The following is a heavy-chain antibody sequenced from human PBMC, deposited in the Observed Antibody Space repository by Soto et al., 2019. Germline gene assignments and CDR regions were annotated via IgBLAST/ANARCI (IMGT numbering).Heavy chain of an antibody. D-gene: IGHD4-17*01. CDR3: ARAMTTVTTIDD. Sequence: PSETLSLTCTVSGGSISRSSYYWGWIRQPPGKGLEWIGSIYYSGSTYYNPSLKSRVTISVDRSKNQFSLELSSVTAADTAVYYCARAMTTVTTIDDWGQGTLVTVSS. CDR2: IYYSGST. V-gene: IGHV4-39*07. CDR1: GGSISRSSYY. J-gene: IGHJ4*02.